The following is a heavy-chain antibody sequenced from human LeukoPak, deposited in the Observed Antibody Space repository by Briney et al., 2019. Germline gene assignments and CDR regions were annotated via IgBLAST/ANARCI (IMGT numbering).Heavy chain of an antibody. CDR3: ARGDIVVVPAEGNWFDP. CDR2: INPSGGST. J-gene: IGHJ5*02. D-gene: IGHD2-2*01. CDR1: GYTFTSYY. Sequence: GSVKVSCKASGYTFTSYYMHWVRQAPGQGLEWMGIINPSGGSTSYAQKFQGRVTMTRDMSTSTVYMELSSLRSEDTAVYYCARGDIVVVPAEGNWFDPWGQGTLVTVSS. V-gene: IGHV1-46*01.